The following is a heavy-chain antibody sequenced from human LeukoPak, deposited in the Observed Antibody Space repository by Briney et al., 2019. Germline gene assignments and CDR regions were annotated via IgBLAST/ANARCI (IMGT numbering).Heavy chain of an antibody. CDR3: TRDLGIAVASD. CDR2: TYYGSKWYN. V-gene: IGHV6-1*01. Sequence: SQTLSLTCAISGDSVSSNSVAWNWIRQSPSRGLEWLGRTYYGSKWYNNYALSVNSRITISPDTSKNQLSLQLNSVTPEDTAVYYCTRDLGIAVASDWGQGTLVTVSS. J-gene: IGHJ4*02. CDR1: GDSVSSNSVA. D-gene: IGHD6-19*01.